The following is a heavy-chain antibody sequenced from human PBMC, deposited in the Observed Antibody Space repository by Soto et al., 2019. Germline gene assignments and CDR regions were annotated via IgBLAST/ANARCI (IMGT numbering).Heavy chain of an antibody. J-gene: IGHJ4*02. D-gene: IGHD3-22*01. V-gene: IGHV1-69*13. CDR1: GGTFSSYA. Sequence: SVKVSCKASGGTFSSYAISWVRQPPGQGSEWMGGIIPIFGTANYAQKFQGRVTITADESTSTAYMELSSLRSEDTAVYYCARAGMYRYYDSSSYHLDYWGQGTQVTVSS. CDR3: ARAGMYRYYDSSSYHLDY. CDR2: IIPIFGTA.